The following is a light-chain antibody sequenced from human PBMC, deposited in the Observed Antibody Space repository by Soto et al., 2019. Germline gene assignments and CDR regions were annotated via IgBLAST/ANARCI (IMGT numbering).Light chain of an antibody. CDR1: QSISSY. CDR3: LQDHDKPRT. V-gene: IGKV1-39*01. J-gene: IGKJ1*01. CDR2: AAS. Sequence: DLQMTQSPSTLSASVRYRVTITFRSSQSISSYLDWYQQKPGKAPNLLIVAASSLQSGVPSRFSGSRSGTDFTLTISSLQPEDFATYYCLQDHDKPRTFGQGTKLDI.